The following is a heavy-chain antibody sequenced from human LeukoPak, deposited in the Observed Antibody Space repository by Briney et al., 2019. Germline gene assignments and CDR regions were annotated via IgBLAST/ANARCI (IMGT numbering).Heavy chain of an antibody. D-gene: IGHD4-17*01. CDR2: INPKSGGT. V-gene: IGHV1-2*02. J-gene: IGHJ3*02. CDR1: GYTFTGYY. Sequence: ASVKVSCKAFGYTFTGYYVHWVRQAPGQGLEWMGWINPKSGGTNYAQKFQGRVTMTRDTSISTAYMELSRLRSDDTAVYYCARDYGDYGSWYAFDIWGQGTMVTVSS. CDR3: ARDYGDYGSWYAFDI.